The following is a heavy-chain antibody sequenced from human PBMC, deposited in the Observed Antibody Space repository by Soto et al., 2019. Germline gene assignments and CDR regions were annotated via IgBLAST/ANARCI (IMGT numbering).Heavy chain of an antibody. CDR3: ARDLWGYSGIKGDFYGMDV. V-gene: IGHV1-2*04. J-gene: IGHJ6*02. Sequence: QVQLVQSGAEVKKPGASVKVSCKASGYTFTGFYMHWVRQAPGQGPEWMGWINPNTSGTSYAQKFQGWVTLTRDTSINTAYMELSRLSSDDTAVYYCARDLWGYSGIKGDFYGMDVWGQGTTVTISS. CDR2: INPNTSGT. D-gene: IGHD5-12*01. CDR1: GYTFTGFY.